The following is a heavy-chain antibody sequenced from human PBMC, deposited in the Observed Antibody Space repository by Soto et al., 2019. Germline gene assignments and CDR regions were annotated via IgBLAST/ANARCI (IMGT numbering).Heavy chain of an antibody. CDR3: ARDKGYYDSSGYYPYFDY. V-gene: IGHV4-31*03. Sequence: QVQLQESGPGLVKPSQTLSLTCTVSGGSISSGGYYWSWIRKHPGKGLEWIGYIYYSGSSYYNPSLKGRVTLSVDTSKNQFSLKLSSVTAADTAVYYCARDKGYYDSSGYYPYFDYWGQGTLVTVSS. D-gene: IGHD3-22*01. CDR2: IYYSGSS. J-gene: IGHJ4*02. CDR1: GGSISSGGYY.